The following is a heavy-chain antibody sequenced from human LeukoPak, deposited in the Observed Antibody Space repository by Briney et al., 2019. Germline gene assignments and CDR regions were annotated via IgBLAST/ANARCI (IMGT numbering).Heavy chain of an antibody. CDR1: GFTFSSYA. CDR2: ISGSGGST. J-gene: IGHJ4*02. Sequence: GSLRLSCAASGFTFSSYAMRWVRQAPGKGLEGVSAISGSGGSTYYADSVKGRFTISRDNSKNTQYLQMNSLRAKDTAVYYCAKVSRSGGSPQNLFDYWGQGTLVTVSS. D-gene: IGHD2-15*01. CDR3: AKVSRSGGSPQNLFDY. V-gene: IGHV3-23*01.